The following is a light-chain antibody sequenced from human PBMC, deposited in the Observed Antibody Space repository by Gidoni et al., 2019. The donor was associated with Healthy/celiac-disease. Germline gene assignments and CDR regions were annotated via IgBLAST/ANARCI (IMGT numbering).Light chain of an antibody. CDR1: KLGDKY. Sequence: SSELTQPPSVSVSPGQTASITGSGDKLGDKYACWYQQKPGQSPVLVIYQDSKRPSGIPGRFSGSNSGNTATLTISGTQAMDEADYYCQAWDSGVFGGGTKLTVL. V-gene: IGLV3-1*01. CDR2: QDS. CDR3: QAWDSGV. J-gene: IGLJ2*01.